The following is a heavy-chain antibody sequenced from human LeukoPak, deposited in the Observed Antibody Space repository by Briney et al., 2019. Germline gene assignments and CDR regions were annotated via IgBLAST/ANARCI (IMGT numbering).Heavy chain of an antibody. J-gene: IGHJ4*02. CDR3: ARDVSWRIDY. Sequence: SQTLSLTCAISGDNVSSNIAAWNWIRQSPSRDLEWLGRTYYRSRWYYDYALSVRSRITINPDTSKNQFSLQLNSVTPEDTAVYYCARDVSWRIDYWGQGTLVTVSS. CDR1: GDNVSSNIAA. CDR2: TYYRSRWYY. V-gene: IGHV6-1*01. D-gene: IGHD6-13*01.